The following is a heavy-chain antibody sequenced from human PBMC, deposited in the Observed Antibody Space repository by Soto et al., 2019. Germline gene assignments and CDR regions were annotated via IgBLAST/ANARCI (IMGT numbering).Heavy chain of an antibody. J-gene: IGHJ4*02. D-gene: IGHD6-13*01. CDR1: GFTFSSYD. CDR3: ARAGGAAAGFDY. Sequence: XVSLLLSCAASGFTFSSYDMHWVRQATGKGLEWVSAIGTAGDTYYPGSVKGRFTISRENAKNSLYLQMNSLRAGDTAVYYCARAGGAAAGFDYWGQGTLVTVSS. CDR2: IGTAGDT. V-gene: IGHV3-13*01.